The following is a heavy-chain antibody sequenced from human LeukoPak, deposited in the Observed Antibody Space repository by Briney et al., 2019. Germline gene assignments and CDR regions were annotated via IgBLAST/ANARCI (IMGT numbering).Heavy chain of an antibody. CDR2: ISYDGSNK. J-gene: IGHJ6*03. Sequence: GGSLRLSCAASRFTFSSYGMHWVRQVPGKGLDWVADISYDGSNKYYADSVKGRFTISRDNSKNTLYLQMNSLRVEDTAVYYCARDLADIVVVPAAIDYYYYMDVWGKGTTVTVSS. CDR1: RFTFSSYG. V-gene: IGHV3-30-3*01. CDR3: ARDLADIVVVPAAIDYYYYMDV. D-gene: IGHD2-2*02.